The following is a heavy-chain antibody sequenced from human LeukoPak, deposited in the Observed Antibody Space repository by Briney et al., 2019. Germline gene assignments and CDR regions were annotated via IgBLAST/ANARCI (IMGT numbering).Heavy chain of an antibody. V-gene: IGHV3-74*01. D-gene: IGHD1-26*01. Sequence: PGGSLKLSCAASGFSVSTSYHMNWVRQTPGKGLVWVSCISSDGSVTSYADSVKGRFSISRDNAKNTLYLHMSSLRAEDTALYYCARAIIGPMSLGADFWGQGSLVTVSS. CDR3: ARAIIGPMSLGADF. CDR2: ISSDGSVT. J-gene: IGHJ4*02. CDR1: GFSVSTSYH.